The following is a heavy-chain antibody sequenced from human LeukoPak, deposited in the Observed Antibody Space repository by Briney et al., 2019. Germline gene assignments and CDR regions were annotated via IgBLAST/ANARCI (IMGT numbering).Heavy chain of an antibody. CDR3: ARGSRFLDY. J-gene: IGHJ4*02. D-gene: IGHD3-3*01. CDR2: INPSGGRT. V-gene: IGHV1-46*01. CDR1: GYTFTSDY. Sequence: RASVKVSCKASGYTFTSDYIHWVRQAPGQGLEWLGIINPSGGRTTYGQNFQGRVTMTRDTSTSTVHMELSSLRSEDTAVYYCARGSRFLDYWGQGTLVTVSS.